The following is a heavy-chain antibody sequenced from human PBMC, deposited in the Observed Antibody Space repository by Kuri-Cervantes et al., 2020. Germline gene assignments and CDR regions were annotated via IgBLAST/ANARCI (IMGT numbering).Heavy chain of an antibody. CDR1: GFTFSDYY. Sequence: GESLKISCAASGFTFSDYYMSWIRQAPGKGLEWVGRIKSKTDGGTTDYAAPVKGRFTISRDDSKNTLYLQMNSLKTEDTAVYYCTSRLRFDPWGQGTLVTVSS. V-gene: IGHV3-15*01. J-gene: IGHJ5*02. CDR2: IKSKTDGGTT. CDR3: TSRLRFDP.